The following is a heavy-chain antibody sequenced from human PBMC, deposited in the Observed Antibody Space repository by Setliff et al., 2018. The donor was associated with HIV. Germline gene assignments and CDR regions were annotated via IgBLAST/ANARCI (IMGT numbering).Heavy chain of an antibody. CDR2: VHYSGST. CDR3: ASEKKAWSVSDSFYEY. D-gene: IGHD3-3*01. V-gene: IGHV4-59*01. Sequence: PSETLSLTCTVSGLSMSYNYWTWIRQSPGKGLEWIGYVHYSGSTRYNPSLKSRVTISVDTSKKKFSPKLTSMTATDTAVYYCASEKKAWSVSDSFYEYWGQGVPVTSPQ. J-gene: IGHJ4*02. CDR1: GLSMSYNY.